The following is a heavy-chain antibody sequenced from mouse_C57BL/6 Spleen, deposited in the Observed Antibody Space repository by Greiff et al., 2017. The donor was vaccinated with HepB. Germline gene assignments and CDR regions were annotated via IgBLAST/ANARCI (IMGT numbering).Heavy chain of an antibody. CDR2: FYPGSGSI. D-gene: IGHD3-3*01. CDR1: GYTFTEYT. V-gene: IGHV1-62-2*01. CDR3: ARHGGREYFDY. J-gene: IGHJ2*01. Sequence: QVHVKQSGAELVKPGASVKLSCKASGYTFTEYTIHWVKQRSGQGFEWIGWFYPGSGSIKYNERFKDKATLTADKSSSTVYIELSILTSEDSAVYFCARHGGREYFDYWGQGTTLTVSS.